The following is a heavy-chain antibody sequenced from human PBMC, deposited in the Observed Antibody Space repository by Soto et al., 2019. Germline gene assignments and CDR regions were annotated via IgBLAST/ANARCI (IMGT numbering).Heavy chain of an antibody. CDR1: GFTFSTYW. CDR2: ISYDGSNK. D-gene: IGHD3-10*01. V-gene: IGHV3-30*03. Sequence: PGGSLRLSCVASGFTFSTYWMSWVRQAPGKGPEWVAVISYDGSNKDYADSVKGRLTISRDNAKNTLYLQMNSLRAEDTAVYYCARDGGSGSYYFQPNTSHFDYWGQGTLVTVSS. CDR3: ARDGGSGSYYFQPNTSHFDY. J-gene: IGHJ4*02.